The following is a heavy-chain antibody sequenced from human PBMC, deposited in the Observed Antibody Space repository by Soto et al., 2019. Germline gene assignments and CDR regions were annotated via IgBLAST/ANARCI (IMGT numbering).Heavy chain of an antibody. V-gene: IGHV4-59*01. Sequence: AETLSLTCAFSVGSISSYYWSWIRHPPGKGLEWIGYIYYSGSTNYNPSLKSRVTISVDTSKNQFSLKLSSVTAADTAVYYCAREYYYDRSGYASQAFDIWGQGTTVIVS. J-gene: IGHJ3*02. CDR3: AREYYYDRSGYASQAFDI. CDR1: VGSISSYY. D-gene: IGHD3-22*01. CDR2: IYYSGST.